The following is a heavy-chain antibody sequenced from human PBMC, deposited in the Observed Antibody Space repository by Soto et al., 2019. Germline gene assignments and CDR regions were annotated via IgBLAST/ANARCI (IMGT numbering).Heavy chain of an antibody. J-gene: IGHJ5*02. CDR1: GYTFTSYA. V-gene: IGHV1-3*01. CDR3: AREDIVA. Sequence: QVQLVQSGAEVKKPGASVKVSCKASGYTFTSYAMHWVRQAPGQRLEWMGWINAGNGNTKYSQKFQGRVTITRDTSASTADMELSSLRSEDTAVYYCAREDIVAWGQGTLVTVSS. CDR2: INAGNGNT. D-gene: IGHD2-15*01.